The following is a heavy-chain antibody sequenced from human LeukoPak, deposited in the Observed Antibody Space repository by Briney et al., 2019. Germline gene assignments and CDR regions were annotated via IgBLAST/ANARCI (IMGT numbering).Heavy chain of an antibody. CDR2: IYTSGST. CDR3: ARNSRPYSSGYYYMDV. Sequence: SETLSLTCTVSGDSISGYYWSWIRQPPGKGLEWIGHIYTSGSTNYNPSLKSRVTISVDTSKNQFSLKLSSVTAADTAVYYCARNSRPYSSGYYYMDVWGKGTTVTVSS. J-gene: IGHJ6*03. V-gene: IGHV4-4*09. D-gene: IGHD3-10*01. CDR1: GDSISGYY.